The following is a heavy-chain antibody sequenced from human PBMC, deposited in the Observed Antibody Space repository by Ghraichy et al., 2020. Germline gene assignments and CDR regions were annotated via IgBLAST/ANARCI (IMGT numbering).Heavy chain of an antibody. CDR2: IFHSGST. Sequence: GSLRLSCTVSGYSISNGYYWGWIRQPPGKGLEWIGAIFHSGSTYYKTSLKGRVTISVDTSKNQFSLKLSSVTAADTAVYYCARSDSFHFTGMYYFDYWGQGTQVTVSS. J-gene: IGHJ4*02. CDR3: ARSDSFHFTGMYYFDY. V-gene: IGHV4-38-2*02. D-gene: IGHD3-9*01. CDR1: GYSISNGYY.